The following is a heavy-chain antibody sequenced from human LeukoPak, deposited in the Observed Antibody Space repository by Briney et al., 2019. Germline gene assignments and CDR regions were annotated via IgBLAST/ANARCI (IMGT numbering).Heavy chain of an antibody. Sequence: SETLSLTCAVYGGSFSGYYWSWIRQPPGKGLEWIGEINHSGSTNYNPSLKSRVTISVDTSKNQFSLKLSSVTAADTAVYYCARRRHYYGSGSVYFGYWGQGTLVTVSS. CDR2: INHSGST. CDR1: GGSFSGYY. V-gene: IGHV4-34*01. J-gene: IGHJ4*02. D-gene: IGHD3-10*01. CDR3: ARRRHYYGSGSVYFGY.